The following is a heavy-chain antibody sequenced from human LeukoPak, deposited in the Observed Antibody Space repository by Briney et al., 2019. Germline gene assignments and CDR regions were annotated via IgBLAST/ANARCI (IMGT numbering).Heavy chain of an antibody. D-gene: IGHD6-13*01. V-gene: IGHV3-30*03. CDR1: GFTFSHYG. Sequence: GGSLRLSCAASGFTFSHYGVHWVRQAPGKGLEWVAVISYDGSNKYFADSVKGRFTISRDNSKNTLYLQMNSLRAEDTAVYYCARFIAAASRYYFDYWGQGTLVTVSS. J-gene: IGHJ4*02. CDR2: ISYDGSNK. CDR3: ARFIAAASRYYFDY.